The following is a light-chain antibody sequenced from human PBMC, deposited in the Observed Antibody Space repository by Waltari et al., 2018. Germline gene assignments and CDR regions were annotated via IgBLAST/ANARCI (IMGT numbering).Light chain of an antibody. Sequence: DIRLTQSPSSLSASVGDRVTLTCRASHGIRYYLAWFQQKPGKAPKPLIFGASSLQSGVPWRFSGGGSETFFTLTINDLQPEDFATYYCQRYNSYPPTFGGGTRV. CDR1: HGIRYY. CDR2: GAS. CDR3: QRYNSYPPT. V-gene: IGKV1-16*01. J-gene: IGKJ4*01.